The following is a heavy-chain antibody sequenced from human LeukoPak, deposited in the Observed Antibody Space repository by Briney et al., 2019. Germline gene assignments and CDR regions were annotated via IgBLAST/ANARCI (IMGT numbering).Heavy chain of an antibody. Sequence: GGSLRLSCEGSGFTFSNYWMGWVRQAPGKGLQWVANIKTDGSEKYYVDSVKGRFTISRDNSKNTLYLQMNSLRAEDTAVYYCAKDSHSRRGIVVVPAAIREGDAFDIWGQGTMVTVSS. CDR3: AKDSHSRRGIVVVPAAIREGDAFDI. CDR2: IKTDGSEK. V-gene: IGHV3-7*01. CDR1: GFTFSNYW. J-gene: IGHJ3*02. D-gene: IGHD2-2*02.